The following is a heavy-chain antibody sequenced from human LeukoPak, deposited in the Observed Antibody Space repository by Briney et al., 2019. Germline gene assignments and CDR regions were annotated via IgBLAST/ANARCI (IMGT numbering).Heavy chain of an antibody. Sequence: GGSLRLSCAASGFTFSSYSMNWVRQAPGKGLEWVSYISSSSSTIYYADSVKGRFTISRDNAKNSLYLQMNSLRAEDTAVYYCARGAREWLVYFDYWGQGTLVTVSS. CDR1: GFTFSSYS. V-gene: IGHV3-48*04. J-gene: IGHJ4*02. CDR3: ARGAREWLVYFDY. D-gene: IGHD6-19*01. CDR2: ISSSSSTI.